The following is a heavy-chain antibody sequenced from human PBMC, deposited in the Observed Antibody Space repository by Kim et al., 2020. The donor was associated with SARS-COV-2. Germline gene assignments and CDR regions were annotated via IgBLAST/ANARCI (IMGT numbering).Heavy chain of an antibody. CDR2: ISYDGSNK. CDR1: GFTFSSYG. Sequence: GGSLRLSCAASGFTFSSYGMHWVRQAPGKGLEWVAVISYDGSNKYYADSVKGRFTISRDNSKNTLYLQMNSLRAEDTAVYYCAKSSYGYFDYWGQGTWSPSPQ. J-gene: IGHJ4*02. V-gene: IGHV3-30*18. CDR3: AKSSYGYFDY. D-gene: IGHD5-18*01.